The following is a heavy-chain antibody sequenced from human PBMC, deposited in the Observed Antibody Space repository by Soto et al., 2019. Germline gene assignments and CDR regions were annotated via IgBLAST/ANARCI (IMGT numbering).Heavy chain of an antibody. V-gene: IGHV4-4*02. J-gene: IGHJ4*02. D-gene: IGHD6-25*01. CDR2: IYHSGST. CDR3: ATTLYSSGPFAS. Sequence: SETLCLTCTVSGGSIRSSDWWSWVRQPPGKGLEWIGEIYHSGSTNYNPSLKSRVTISVDKSKNQLSLKVNSVTAADTAVYHCATTLYSSGPFASWGPGTQVTVSS. CDR1: GGSIRSSDW.